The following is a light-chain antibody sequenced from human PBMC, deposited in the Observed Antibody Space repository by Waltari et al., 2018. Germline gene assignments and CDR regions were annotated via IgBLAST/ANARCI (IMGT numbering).Light chain of an antibody. Sequence: QSALTQPASVSGSPGQSITISCTATSSDVGRYHLVSWYQQHPGKAPKLMIYEGSKRPSGVSNRFSGSKSGNTASLTISGLQAEDEADYYCCSYAGSSTWVFGGGTKLTVL. CDR3: CSYAGSSTWV. V-gene: IGLV2-23*01. CDR1: SSDVGRYHL. CDR2: EGS. J-gene: IGLJ3*02.